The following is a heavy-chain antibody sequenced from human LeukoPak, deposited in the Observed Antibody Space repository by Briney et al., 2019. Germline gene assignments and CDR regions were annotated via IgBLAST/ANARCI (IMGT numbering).Heavy chain of an antibody. CDR3: ARGFFADSFDP. Sequence: PSETLSLTYTVSGRSIRSYYWSWIRQPAGKGLEWIGRIYTSGSTNYNPSLKSRVTMSVDTSKNQFSLKLSSVTAADTAVYYCARGFFADSFDPWGQGTLVTVSS. CDR1: GRSIRSYY. D-gene: IGHD3-3*01. J-gene: IGHJ5*02. V-gene: IGHV4-4*07. CDR2: IYTSGST.